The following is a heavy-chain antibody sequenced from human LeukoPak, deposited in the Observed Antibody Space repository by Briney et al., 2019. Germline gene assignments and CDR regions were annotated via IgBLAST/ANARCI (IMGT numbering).Heavy chain of an antibody. CDR3: ARAPSEIGGYYPEYFRH. D-gene: IGHD3-22*01. V-gene: IGHV3-74*01. Sequence: GGSLRLSCAASGFTFSSNAMSWVRQAPGKGLVWVSRIKSDGGTNYADSVKGRFTISRDNAKKTVSLQMNSLRPEDTGVYYCARAPSEIGGYYPEYFRHWGQGTLVTVSS. J-gene: IGHJ1*01. CDR1: GFTFSSNA. CDR2: IKSDGGT.